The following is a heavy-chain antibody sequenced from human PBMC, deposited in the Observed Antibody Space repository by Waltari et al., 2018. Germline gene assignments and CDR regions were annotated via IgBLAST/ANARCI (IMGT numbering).Heavy chain of an antibody. D-gene: IGHD3-22*01. J-gene: IGHJ4*02. Sequence: QLQLQESGPGLVKPSETLSLTCTVSGVSISSSSYYWGWIRQPPGKGLEWIGTIYYSGSTYYNPSLKSRVTISVDTSKNQFSLKLSSVTAADTAVYYCARTFTMIGDFGYWGQGTLVTVSS. V-gene: IGHV4-39*01. CDR3: ARTFTMIGDFGY. CDR1: GVSISSSSYY. CDR2: IYYSGST.